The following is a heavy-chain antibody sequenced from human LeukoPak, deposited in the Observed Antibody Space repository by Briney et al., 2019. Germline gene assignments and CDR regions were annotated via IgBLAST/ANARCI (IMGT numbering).Heavy chain of an antibody. CDR1: GYTFTSYD. J-gene: IGHJ4*02. Sequence: ASVNVSCKASGYTFTSYDINWVRQAAGQGLEWMGWMNPNSGNTGYAQKFQGRVTMTRNTSISTAYMELSSPRSEDTAVYYCARGYLWGVTRPFDYWGQGTLVTVSS. V-gene: IGHV1-8*01. CDR2: MNPNSGNT. D-gene: IGHD3-10*01. CDR3: ARGYLWGVTRPFDY.